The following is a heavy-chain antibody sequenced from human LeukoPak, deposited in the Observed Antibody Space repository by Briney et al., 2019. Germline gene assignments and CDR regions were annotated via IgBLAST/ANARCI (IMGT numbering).Heavy chain of an antibody. CDR1: GMIFNNHW. Sequence: GGSLRLSCAASGMIFNNHWMHWIRQAPGKGLVWVARINKDGRSTTYAESVKGRFTISRDNAKNTLSLQMNSLRVEDTALYHCVRDVRGIGQDYYYMDVWGKGTTVTVSS. D-gene: IGHD3-16*01. J-gene: IGHJ6*03. V-gene: IGHV3-74*03. CDR3: VRDVRGIGQDYYYMDV. CDR2: INKDGRST.